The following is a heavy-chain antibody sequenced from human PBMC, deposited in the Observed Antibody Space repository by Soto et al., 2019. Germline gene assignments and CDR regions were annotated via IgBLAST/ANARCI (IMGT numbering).Heavy chain of an antibody. D-gene: IGHD3-3*01. CDR1: GGSFSGYY. Sequence: SETLSLTCAVYGGSFSGYYWSWIRQPPGKGLEWIGEINHSGSTNYNPSLKSRVTISVETSKNQFSLKLSSVTAADTAVYYCARGPTGYDFWSGYSYYYYGMDVWGQGTTVTVSS. CDR3: ARGPTGYDFWSGYSYYYYGMDV. V-gene: IGHV4-34*01. CDR2: INHSGST. J-gene: IGHJ6*02.